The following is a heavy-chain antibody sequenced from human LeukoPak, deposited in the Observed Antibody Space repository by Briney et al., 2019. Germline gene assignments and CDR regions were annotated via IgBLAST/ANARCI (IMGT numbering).Heavy chain of an antibody. CDR2: IYYSGST. CDR3: ARVFSKWLTPLGYFDY. V-gene: IGHV4-59*01. CDR1: GGSFSGYY. D-gene: IGHD3-22*01. J-gene: IGHJ4*02. Sequence: SETLSLTCAVYGGSFSGYYWSWIRQPPGKGLEWIGYIYYSGSTNYNPSHKSRVTISVDTSKNQFSLELSSVTAADTAVYYCARVFSKWLTPLGYFDYWGQGTLVTVSS.